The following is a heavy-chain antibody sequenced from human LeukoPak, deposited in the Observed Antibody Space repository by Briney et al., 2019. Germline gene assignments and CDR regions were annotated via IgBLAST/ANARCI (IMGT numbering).Heavy chain of an antibody. V-gene: IGHV3-74*01. CDR1: GFTFSNYW. J-gene: IGHJ4*02. CDR3: ARDQGGLPY. CDR2: INGDGSSI. Sequence: GGSLRLSCVAPGFTFSNYWMHWVRQAPGKGLVWVSRINGDGSSISYADSVKGRFTISRDNAKNTLYLQMNSLRAEDTAVYYCARDQGGLPYWGQGTLVTVSS. D-gene: IGHD3-16*01.